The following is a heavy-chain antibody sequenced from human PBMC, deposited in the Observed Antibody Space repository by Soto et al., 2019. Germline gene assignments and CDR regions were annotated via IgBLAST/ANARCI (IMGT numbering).Heavy chain of an antibody. CDR1: GGSISSGGYY. J-gene: IGHJ4*02. CDR3: AREVAAAGSHTFDY. V-gene: IGHV4-31*03. Sequence: SATLSLTCTVSGGSISSGGYYWSWIRQHPGKGLEWIGYIYYSGSTYYNPSLKSRVTISVDTFKNQFSLKLSSVTAADTAVYYCAREVAAAGSHTFDYWGQGTLVTVSS. CDR2: IYYSGST. D-gene: IGHD6-13*01.